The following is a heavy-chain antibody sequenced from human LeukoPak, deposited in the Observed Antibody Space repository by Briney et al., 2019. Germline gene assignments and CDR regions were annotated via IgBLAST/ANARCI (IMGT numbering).Heavy chain of an antibody. CDR1: GYTFTGYY. V-gene: IGHV1-2*02. CDR2: FNPNSGGT. D-gene: IGHD6-13*01. J-gene: IGHJ6*02. CDR3: ARAKAAAGTRSYGMDV. Sequence: ASVKVSCKASGYTFTGYYMHWVRQAPGQGLEWMGWFNPNSGGTNYAQKFQGRVTMTRDTSISTAYMELSRLRSDDTAVYYCARAKAAAGTRSYGMDVWGQGTTVTVSS.